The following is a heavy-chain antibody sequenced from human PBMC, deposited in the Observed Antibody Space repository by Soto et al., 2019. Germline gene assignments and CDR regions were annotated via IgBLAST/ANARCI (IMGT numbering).Heavy chain of an antibody. D-gene: IGHD5-12*01. CDR1: GFTFSSYG. CDR2: IWYDGSNK. J-gene: IGHJ3*02. CDR3: ARDRTDGWLRFWSGDAFDI. Sequence: GGSLRLSCAASGFTFSSYGMHWVRQAPGKGLEWVAVIWYDGSNKYYADSVKGRFTISRDNSKNTLYLQMNSLRAEDTAVYYCARDRTDGWLRFWSGDAFDIWGQGTMVTVSS. V-gene: IGHV3-33*01.